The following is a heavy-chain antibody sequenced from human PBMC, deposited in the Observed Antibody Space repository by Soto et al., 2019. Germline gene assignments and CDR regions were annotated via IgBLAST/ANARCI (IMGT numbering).Heavy chain of an antibody. CDR3: VARIQLWNRVDF. J-gene: IGHJ4*02. Sequence: LRLSCAASRLTFCDYYMSWIRQAPGKGLEWLSHISSSGTTIHYADSVRGRFTISRDNAKKSLFLQMNSLRAEDTAVYYCVARIQLWNRVDFWGQGTLVTVSS. CDR2: ISSSGTTI. V-gene: IGHV3-11*01. D-gene: IGHD5-18*01. CDR1: RLTFCDYY.